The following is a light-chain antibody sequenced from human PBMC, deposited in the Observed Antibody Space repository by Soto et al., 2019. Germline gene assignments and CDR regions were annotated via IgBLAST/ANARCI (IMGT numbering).Light chain of an antibody. CDR2: TAS. CDR3: QQVATFPLT. V-gene: IGKV1-12*01. CDR1: QGVSSW. J-gene: IGKJ4*01. Sequence: DIQMTQSPSSVSASVGDRVTITCRASQGVSSWLAWYQQKPGKAPKLLIYTASSLRSGVPSRFSGSGSGTHFTLTISSLQAEDSATYYCQQVATFPLTFGGGPNVEI.